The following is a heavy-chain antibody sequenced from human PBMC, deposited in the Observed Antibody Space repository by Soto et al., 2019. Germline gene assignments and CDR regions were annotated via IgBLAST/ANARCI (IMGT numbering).Heavy chain of an antibody. J-gene: IGHJ4*02. CDR3: ANIRNVVYAHNAY. V-gene: IGHV1-69*13. CDR2: IIPIFGTA. D-gene: IGHD2-8*02. Sequence: SVKVSCKASGGTFSSYAISWVRQAPGQGLEWMGGIIPIFGTANYAQKFQGRVTITADESTSTAYMELNSLRAEDTAVYYCANIRNVVYAHNAYWGQGTLVTVSS. CDR1: GGTFSSYA.